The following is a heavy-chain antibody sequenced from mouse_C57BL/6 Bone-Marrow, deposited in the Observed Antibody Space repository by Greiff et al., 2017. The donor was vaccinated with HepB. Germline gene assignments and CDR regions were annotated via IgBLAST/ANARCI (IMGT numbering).Heavy chain of an antibody. CDR1: GYTFTSYW. V-gene: IGHV1-7*01. CDR3: ARSSPLLLRYQRGGYFDV. Sequence: QVQLKESGAELAKPGASVKLSCKASGYTFTSYWMHWVKQRPGQGLEWIGYINPSSGYTKYNQKFKDKATLTADNSSSTAYMQLSSLTYEDSAVYYCARSSPLLLRYQRGGYFDVWGTGTTVTVSS. J-gene: IGHJ1*03. D-gene: IGHD1-1*01. CDR2: INPSSGYT.